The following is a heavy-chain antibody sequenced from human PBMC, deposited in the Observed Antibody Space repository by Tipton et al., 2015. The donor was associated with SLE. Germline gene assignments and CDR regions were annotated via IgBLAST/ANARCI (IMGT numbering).Heavy chain of an antibody. J-gene: IGHJ4*02. V-gene: IGHV4-59*11. CDR2: IYHSGGT. CDR1: GGSISSHY. CDR3: ARDLGGATPFDY. D-gene: IGHD1-26*01. Sequence: TLSLTCTVSGGSISSHYWSWIRQPPGKGLEWIGSIYHSGGTYYNPSLKSRVTISVDTSKNQFSLKLSSVTAADTAVYYCARDLGGATPFDYWGQGTLVTVSS.